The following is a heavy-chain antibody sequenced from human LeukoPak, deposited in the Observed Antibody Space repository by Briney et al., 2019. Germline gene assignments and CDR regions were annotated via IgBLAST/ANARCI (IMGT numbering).Heavy chain of an antibody. CDR3: AKSFGYSRSWFDY. J-gene: IGHJ4*02. CDR2: ISGNGGGT. D-gene: IGHD6-13*01. V-gene: IGHV3-23*01. Sequence: GGSLRLSCAASGFTFSSYVMSWARQAPGKGLEWVSGISGNGGGTYYADSVKGRFTISRDNSKNTLYLQMNSLRAEDTAVYYCAKSFGYSRSWFDYWGQGTLVTVSS. CDR1: GFTFSSYV.